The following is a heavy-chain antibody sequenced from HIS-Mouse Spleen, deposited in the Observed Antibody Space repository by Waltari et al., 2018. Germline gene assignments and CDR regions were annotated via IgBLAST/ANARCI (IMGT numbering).Heavy chain of an antibody. Sequence: QVQLVESGRGVVQPVRSLSLPCAASGFTFSSYGMHWVRQAPGKGLEWVAVISYDGSNKYYADSVKGRFTISRDNSKNTLYLQMNSLRAEDTAVYYCAKASSGWLDYWGQGTLVTVSS. CDR3: AKASSGWLDY. V-gene: IGHV3-30*18. J-gene: IGHJ4*02. CDR2: ISYDGSNK. CDR1: GFTFSSYG. D-gene: IGHD6-19*01.